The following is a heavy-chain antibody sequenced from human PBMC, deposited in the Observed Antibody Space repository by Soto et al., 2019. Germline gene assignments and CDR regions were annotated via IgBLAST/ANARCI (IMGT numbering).Heavy chain of an antibody. D-gene: IGHD4-17*01. J-gene: IGHJ2*01. Sequence: QVQLQESGPGLVKPSETLSLTCTVSGGSISGGVYYWSWIRQPPGKCLEWIGYIYASGSTYYNPSLQSRVTISVDTSNNQFSLRLTSVTAADSAVYYCAREVIPLTTDWYFDLWGRGTLVTVSP. V-gene: IGHV4-30-4*01. CDR1: GGSISGGVYY. CDR3: AREVIPLTTDWYFDL. CDR2: IYASGST.